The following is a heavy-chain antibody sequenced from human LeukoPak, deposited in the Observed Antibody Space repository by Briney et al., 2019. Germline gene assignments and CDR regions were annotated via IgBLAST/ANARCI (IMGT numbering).Heavy chain of an antibody. Sequence: PSETLSLTCAVYGGSFSDYYWSRIRQPPGKGLEWIGEINHSGSTNYNPSLKSRVTISVDTSKNQFSLKLSSVTAADTAVYYCARNDCSGGSCYPPGSWGQGTLSPSPQ. CDR2: INHSGST. D-gene: IGHD2-15*01. CDR3: ARNDCSGGSCYPPGS. CDR1: GGSFSDYY. V-gene: IGHV4-34*01. J-gene: IGHJ5*02.